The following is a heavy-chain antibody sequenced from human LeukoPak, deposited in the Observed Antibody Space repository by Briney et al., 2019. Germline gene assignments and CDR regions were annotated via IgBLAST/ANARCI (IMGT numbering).Heavy chain of an antibody. Sequence: GSLRLSCAASGFTFSSYSMNWVRQAPGKGLEWVSYISSSSSTIYYADSVKGRFTISRDNAKNSLYLQMNSLRAEDTAVYYCARDIVVPAANFDYWGQGTLVTVSS. CDR2: ISSSSSTI. V-gene: IGHV3-48*01. D-gene: IGHD2-2*01. CDR3: ARDIVVPAANFDY. J-gene: IGHJ4*02. CDR1: GFTFSSYS.